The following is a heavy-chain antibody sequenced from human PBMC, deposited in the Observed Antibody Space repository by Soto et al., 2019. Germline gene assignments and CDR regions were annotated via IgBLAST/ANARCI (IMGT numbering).Heavy chain of an antibody. J-gene: IGHJ4*02. CDR1: GGSITNYY. D-gene: IGHD3-16*01. CDR3: VGGLSEWGRNDF. V-gene: IGHV4-59*01. Sequence: PSETLSLTCTVSGGSITNYYWSWIRQPPGKRLEYIGSRYYSGNSSYNPSLKSRVTISGDASKNQFSLNLRSVTAADTAVYYCVGGLSEWGRNDFWSQGTLVTVSS. CDR2: RYYSGNS.